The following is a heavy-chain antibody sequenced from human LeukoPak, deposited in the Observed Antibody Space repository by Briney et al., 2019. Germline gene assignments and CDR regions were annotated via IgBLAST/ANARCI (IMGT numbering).Heavy chain of an antibody. CDR2: IYSAGTT. J-gene: IGHJ4*02. Sequence: GGSLRLSCAASGFAVNSNYMSWVRQAPGKGLEWVSVIYSAGTTFYVDSVKGRLSISRDNSKNTVYLHMDSLRAEDTAVYYCAGGVLPYYFDYWGQGTLVTVSS. D-gene: IGHD3-3*01. V-gene: IGHV3-66*01. CDR1: GFAVNSNY. CDR3: AGGVLPYYFDY.